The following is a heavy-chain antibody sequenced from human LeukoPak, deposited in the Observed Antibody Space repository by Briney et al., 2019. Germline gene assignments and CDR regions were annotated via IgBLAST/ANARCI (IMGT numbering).Heavy chain of an antibody. CDR1: GYSFTNYW. V-gene: IGHV5-51*01. D-gene: IGHD1/OR15-1a*01. J-gene: IGHJ4*02. CDR2: IYPDDSDV. CDR3: ARRGYSRGWNNLDY. Sequence: GESLKISCKGSGYSFTNYWIGWVRQKPGKGLEWMGIIYPDDSDVKYSPSFRGHVTISVDKSISSAYLQWSSLRESDTAIYYCARRGYSRGWNNLDYWGQGTLVTVSS.